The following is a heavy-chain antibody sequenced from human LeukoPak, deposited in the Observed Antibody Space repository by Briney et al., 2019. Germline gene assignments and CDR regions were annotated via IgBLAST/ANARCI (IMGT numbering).Heavy chain of an antibody. CDR2: IVGSSST. D-gene: IGHD6-13*01. CDR1: GFTFSHFA. CDR3: ARIGAGSSRDY. J-gene: IGHJ4*02. Sequence: GGSLRLSCAASGFTFSHFAMTWVRQAPGKGREWDSSIVGSSSTYYADSLKGRYTISRDNAKNSLYLQMNSLRAEDTAVYYCARIGAGSSRDYWGQGTLVTVSS. V-gene: IGHV3-69-1*01.